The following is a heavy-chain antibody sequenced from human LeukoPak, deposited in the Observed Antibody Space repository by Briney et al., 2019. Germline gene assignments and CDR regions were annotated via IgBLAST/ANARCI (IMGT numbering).Heavy chain of an antibody. D-gene: IGHD6-19*01. Sequence: SETMSLTCTVSGGSISSYYWSWIRQSPGKGLEWIGYLYHSETTKYNPSLKSPVTISVDTSKNQLSLHLTSVTAADTAVYYCARDRGGSSGWSESFEYWGQGTLFTVSS. J-gene: IGHJ4*02. CDR3: ARDRGGSSGWSESFEY. CDR2: LYHSETT. CDR1: GGSISSYY. V-gene: IGHV4-59*01.